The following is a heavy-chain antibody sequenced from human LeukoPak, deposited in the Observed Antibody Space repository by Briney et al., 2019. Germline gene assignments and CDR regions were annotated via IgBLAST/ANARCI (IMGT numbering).Heavy chain of an antibody. CDR3: ARSRYFDY. D-gene: IGHD1-26*01. CDR2: ISGTGGFT. Sequence: GGSLRLSCAASGFDFSSYAMTWVRQAPGKGLEWLSTISGTGGFTYYADSVQGRFTISRDNSKNTLYLQMGSLRAEDMAVYYCARSRYFDYWGQGTLVTVSS. J-gene: IGHJ4*02. V-gene: IGHV3-23*01. CDR1: GFDFSSYA.